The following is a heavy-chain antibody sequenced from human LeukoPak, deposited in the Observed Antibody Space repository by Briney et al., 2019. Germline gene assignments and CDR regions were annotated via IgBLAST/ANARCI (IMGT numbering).Heavy chain of an antibody. D-gene: IGHD3-3*01. CDR1: GGSIRSGSYY. V-gene: IGHV4-61*02. CDR2: IYTSRST. CDR3: AREPSLRSGYYFDY. J-gene: IGHJ4*02. Sequence: PSQTLSLTCTVSGGSIRSGSYYWSWIRQPAGQGLEWIVRIYTSRSTNYNPSLKSRVTISVDTSKNQCSLKLSSVTAADTAVYYCAREPSLRSGYYFDYWGRGTLVTVSS.